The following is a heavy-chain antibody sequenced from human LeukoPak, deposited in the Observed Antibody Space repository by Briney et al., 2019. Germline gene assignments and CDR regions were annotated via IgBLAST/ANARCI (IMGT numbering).Heavy chain of an antibody. Sequence: GGSLRLSCAASGFTFSSYWMHWVRQAPGKGPEWVSRINNDGSIRTYADSVKGRFTISRDNAKNTLYLQMNSLRAEDTAVYYCARQLWPLFDYWGQGTLVTVSS. CDR2: INNDGSIR. CDR1: GFTFSSYW. CDR3: ARQLWPLFDY. V-gene: IGHV3-74*01. D-gene: IGHD5-18*01. J-gene: IGHJ4*02.